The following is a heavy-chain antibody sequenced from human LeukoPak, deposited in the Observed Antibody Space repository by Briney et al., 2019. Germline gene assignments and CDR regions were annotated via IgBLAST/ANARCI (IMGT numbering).Heavy chain of an antibody. CDR2: ISYDGSNK. D-gene: IGHD6-19*01. V-gene: IGHV3-30*04. Sequence: GSLRLSCAASGFTFSSYAMHWVRQAPGKGLEWVAVISYDGSNKYYADSVKGRFTISRDNSKNTLYLQMNSLRAEDTAVYYCARESQSAVAGDYWGQGTLVTVSS. J-gene: IGHJ4*02. CDR1: GFTFSSYA. CDR3: ARESQSAVAGDY.